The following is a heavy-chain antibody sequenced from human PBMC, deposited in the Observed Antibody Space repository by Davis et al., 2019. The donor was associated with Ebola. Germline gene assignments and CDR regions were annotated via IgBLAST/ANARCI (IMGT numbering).Heavy chain of an antibody. CDR1: GYTFTGYY. Sequence: ASVTVSCKASGYTFTGYYMHWVRQAPGQGLEWMGWINPTSGGTNYAQKFQGWVTMTRDTSISTAYMELSRLRSDDTAVYYCASPRYYYYGMDVWGQGTTVTVSS. V-gene: IGHV1-2*04. J-gene: IGHJ6*02. D-gene: IGHD6-6*01. CDR2: INPTSGGT. CDR3: ASPRYYYYGMDV.